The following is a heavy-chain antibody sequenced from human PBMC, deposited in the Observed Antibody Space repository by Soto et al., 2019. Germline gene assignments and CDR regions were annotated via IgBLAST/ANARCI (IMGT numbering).Heavy chain of an antibody. V-gene: IGHV4-4*02. CDR2: IYHSGST. CDR1: GGSIRGSNG. D-gene: IGHD5-12*01. CDR3: ARDGALGGYDYYYGMDV. J-gene: IGHJ6*02. Sequence: PSETLSLTCAVAGGSIRGSNGWSWIRQPPGRGLEWIGEIYHSGSTNYNPSLKSRVTISVDKSKNQFSLKLSSVTAADTAVYYCARDGALGGYDYYYGMDVWGQGTTVTVSS.